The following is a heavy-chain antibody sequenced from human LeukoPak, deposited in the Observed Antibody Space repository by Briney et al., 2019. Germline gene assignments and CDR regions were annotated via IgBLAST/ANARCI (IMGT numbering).Heavy chain of an antibody. CDR2: ISENGAGT. Sequence: PGASLRLSCAASGFTFSTYPMSWVRQAPGKGLEWVSSISENGAGTYYADSAKGRFTISRDNSRNTMYLQMHSLRVRDTAVYYCASQGTGYHSVWGQGTLVTVSS. V-gene: IGHV3-23*01. J-gene: IGHJ4*02. CDR1: GFTFSTYP. CDR3: ASQGTGYHSV. D-gene: IGHD3/OR15-3a*01.